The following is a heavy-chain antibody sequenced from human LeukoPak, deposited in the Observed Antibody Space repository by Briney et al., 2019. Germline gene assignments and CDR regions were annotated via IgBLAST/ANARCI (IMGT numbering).Heavy chain of an antibody. D-gene: IGHD3-10*01. J-gene: IGHJ4*02. CDR2: IRFDGTHK. CDR3: PTPSSLRYGSGSPDY. Sequence: GGSLGLSCLASGFTFTNFGMHWFRKAPGKGLEGWPFIRFDGTHKYYADSVKGRFTISRDNSKNTLYLQMNSLTTDDTAVYYCPTPSSLRYGSGSPDYWGQGTLVTVSS. CDR1: GFTFTNFG. V-gene: IGHV3-30*02.